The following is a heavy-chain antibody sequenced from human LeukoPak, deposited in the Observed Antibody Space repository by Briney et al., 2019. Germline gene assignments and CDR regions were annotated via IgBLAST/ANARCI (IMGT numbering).Heavy chain of an antibody. Sequence: SETLSLTCAVYGGSFSGYYWSWIRQPPGNGLEWIGEINHSGSTNYNPSLKSRVTISVDTSKNQFSLKLSSVTAADTAVYYCARGRKPHRYFDLWGRGTLVTVSS. J-gene: IGHJ2*01. V-gene: IGHV4-34*01. CDR1: GGSFSGYY. CDR3: ARGRKPHRYFDL. CDR2: INHSGST.